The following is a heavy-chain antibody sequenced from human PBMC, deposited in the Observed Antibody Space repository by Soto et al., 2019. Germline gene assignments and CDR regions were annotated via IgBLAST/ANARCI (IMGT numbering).Heavy chain of an antibody. J-gene: IGHJ4*02. V-gene: IGHV4-31*03. CDR3: ARDGGYCSGGSCYPTLFGY. CDR2: IYYSGST. Sequence: QVQLQESGPGLVKPSQTLSLTCTVSGGSISSGGYYWSWIRQHPGKGLEWTGYIYYSGSTYYHPSLKSRVTISAAASKNQFSRKLSSVTAADTAVYYCARDGGYCSGGSCYPTLFGYWGQGTLVTVSS. CDR1: GGSISSGGYY. D-gene: IGHD2-15*01.